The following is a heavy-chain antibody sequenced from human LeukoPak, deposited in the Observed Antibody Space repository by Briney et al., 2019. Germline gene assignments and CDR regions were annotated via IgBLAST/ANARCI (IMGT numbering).Heavy chain of an antibody. CDR3: ARRQVATQNFDY. J-gene: IGHJ4*02. D-gene: IGHD5-12*01. Sequence: GASVKVSCKASRYTFTTYAMNWVRQAPGQGLEWMGWINAGNGNTKYSQKFQGRVTITRDTSASTAYMELSNLRSEDTAVYYCARRQVATQNFDYWGQGTLVTVSS. CDR1: RYTFTTYA. V-gene: IGHV1-3*01. CDR2: INAGNGNT.